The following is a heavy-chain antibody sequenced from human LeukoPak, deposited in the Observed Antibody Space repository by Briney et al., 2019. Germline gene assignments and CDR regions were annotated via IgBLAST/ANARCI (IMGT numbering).Heavy chain of an antibody. D-gene: IGHD1-26*01. V-gene: IGHV3-48*03. J-gene: IGHJ4*02. CDR1: GFTFSSYE. Sequence: GGSLRLSCAASGFTFSSYEMNWVRQAPGKGLEWVSYISSSGSTIYYADSVKGRFTISRDNAKNSLYLQMNSLRAEDTAVYYCAREVRRLIAGRFFDYWGQGTLVTVSS. CDR2: ISSSGSTI. CDR3: AREVRRLIAGRFFDY.